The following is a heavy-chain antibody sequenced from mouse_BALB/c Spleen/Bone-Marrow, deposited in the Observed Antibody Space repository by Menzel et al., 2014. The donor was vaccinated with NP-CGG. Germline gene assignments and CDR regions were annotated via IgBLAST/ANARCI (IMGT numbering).Heavy chain of an antibody. CDR2: INPDSSTI. V-gene: IGHV4-1*02. CDR3: ARLYYYGNFAY. D-gene: IGHD1-1*01. J-gene: IGHJ2*01. CDR1: GFDFSRYW. Sequence: EVQVVESGGGRVQPGGSLKLSCAASGFDFSRYWMSWVRQAPGKGLEWIGEINPDSSTINYTPSLKDKFIISRDNAKNTLYLQMSKVRSEDTALYYCARLYYYGNFAYWGQGTTLTVSS.